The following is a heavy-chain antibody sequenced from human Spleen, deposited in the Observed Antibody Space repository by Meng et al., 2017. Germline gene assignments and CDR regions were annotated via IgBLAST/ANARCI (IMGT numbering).Heavy chain of an antibody. CDR1: GFTFDDYA. V-gene: IGHV3-9*01. Sequence: SLKISCAASGFTFDDYAIHWVRQGPGKGLEWVSGISWNSGSMAYADSVRGRFTISRDNAKNSLYLQMNSLRPEDTALYYCAKDIDMVAGTHDAFDIWGQGTMVTVSS. D-gene: IGHD6-19*01. J-gene: IGHJ3*02. CDR3: AKDIDMVAGTHDAFDI. CDR2: ISWNSGSM.